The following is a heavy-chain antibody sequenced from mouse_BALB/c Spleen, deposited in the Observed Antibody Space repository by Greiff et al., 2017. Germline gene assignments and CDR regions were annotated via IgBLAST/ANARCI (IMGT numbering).Heavy chain of an antibody. CDR3: ARGPRWVLRGDAMDY. D-gene: IGHD2-3*01. V-gene: IGHV5-4*02. Sequence: EVQLVESGGGLVKPGGSLKLSCAASGFTFSDYYMYWVRQTPEKRLEWVATISDGGSYTYYPDSVKGRFTISRDNAKNNLYLQMSSLKSEDTAMYYGARGPRWVLRGDAMDYWGQGTSVTVAS. CDR2: ISDGGSYT. CDR1: GFTFSDYY. J-gene: IGHJ4*01.